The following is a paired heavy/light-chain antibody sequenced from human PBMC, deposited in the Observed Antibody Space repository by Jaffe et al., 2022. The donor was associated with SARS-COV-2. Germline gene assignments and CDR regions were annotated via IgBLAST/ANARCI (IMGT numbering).Heavy chain of an antibody. CDR1: GYRFANSW. Sequence: EVQLVQSGAEVKKPGESLKISCQGFGYRFANSWIGWVRQMPGKGLEWMGIIYPGDSDTKYSPSFQGQVTMSADKSITTAYLQWSGLRASDTAIYYCARVYSSGGARYFDLWGRGTPVTVSS. V-gene: IGHV5-51*01. D-gene: IGHD6-19*01. CDR2: IYPGDSDT. CDR3: ARVYSSGGARYFDL. J-gene: IGHJ2*01.
Light chain of an antibody. V-gene: IGLV1-40*01. Sequence: QSVLTQPPSVSGAPGQRVTISCTGSSSNIGAGSDVNWYQQLPGTAPKLLFYGDNYRPSGVPDRFSGSRSGSSASLAIAGLQAEDEATYYCQSYDSSPSGWVFGGGTKLTVL. CDR2: GDN. CDR1: SSNIGAGSD. J-gene: IGLJ3*02. CDR3: QSYDSSPSGWV.